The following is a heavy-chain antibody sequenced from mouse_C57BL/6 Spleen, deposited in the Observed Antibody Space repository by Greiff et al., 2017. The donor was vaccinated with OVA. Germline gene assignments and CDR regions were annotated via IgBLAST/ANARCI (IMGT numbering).Heavy chain of an antibody. CDR2: FYPGSGSI. D-gene: IGHD1-1*01. CDR1: GYTFTEYT. Sequence: VKLMESGAELVKPGASVKLSCKASGYTFTEYTIHWVKQRSGQGLEWIGWFYPGSGSIKYNEKFKDKATLTADKSSSTVYMELSRLTSEDSAVYFCAGHERDYYASSDWYFDDWGTGTTVTVSS. V-gene: IGHV1-62-2*01. J-gene: IGHJ1*03. CDR3: AGHERDYYASSDWYFDD.